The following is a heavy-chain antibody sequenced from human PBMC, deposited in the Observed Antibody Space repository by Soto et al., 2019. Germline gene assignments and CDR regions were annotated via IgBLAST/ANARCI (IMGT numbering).Heavy chain of an antibody. V-gene: IGHV1-69*02. Sequence: QVQVVQSGAEVKKPESSVKVSCKPSGGTFNTYTVNWVRLAPGHGLEWMGRFIPILDMANYAQKFQDRVTITAARSTFTADLELNSLTSDDTAVYYCAITYCRDNSCPRDFDFWGPGTRVTVSS. CDR1: GGTFNTYT. CDR3: AITYCRDNSCPRDFDF. D-gene: IGHD2-21*01. CDR2: FIPILDMA. J-gene: IGHJ4*02.